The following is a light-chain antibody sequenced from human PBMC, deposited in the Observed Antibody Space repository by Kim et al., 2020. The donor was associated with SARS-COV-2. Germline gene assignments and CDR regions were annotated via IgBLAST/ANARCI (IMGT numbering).Light chain of an antibody. V-gene: IGLV2-23*02. Sequence: QSALTQPAYVSGSPGQSITISCTGTSSDVGSYNLVSWYQQHPGKAPKLMIYEVTKRPSGVSDRFSGSKSGSTASLTISGLQAEDEADYHCCSYAGYTFYLFGTGTKVTVL. CDR2: EVT. CDR1: SSDVGSYNL. J-gene: IGLJ1*01. CDR3: CSYAGYTFYL.